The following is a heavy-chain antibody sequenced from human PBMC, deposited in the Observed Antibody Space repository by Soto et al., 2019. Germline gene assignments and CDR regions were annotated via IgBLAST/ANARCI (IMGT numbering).Heavy chain of an antibody. CDR1: GFTFSNYG. V-gene: IGHV3-33*01. CDR2: LLSFGSNT. CDR3: ARRGSGTYSFDY. D-gene: IGHD3-10*01. J-gene: IGHJ4*02. Sequence: GGSLRLSCAASGFTFSNYGMHWVRQAPGKGLEWVAFLLSFGSNTYYADSVKGRFTISRDNYKSTLYLQMNSLRAEYTAVYYCARRGSGTYSFDYRGQGALVTVSS.